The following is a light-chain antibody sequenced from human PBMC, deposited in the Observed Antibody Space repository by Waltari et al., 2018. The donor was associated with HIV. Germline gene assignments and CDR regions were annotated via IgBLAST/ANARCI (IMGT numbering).Light chain of an antibody. CDR1: SSNIGHNS. V-gene: IGLV1-51*01. Sequence: QSVLTQPPSVSATPGQKVTISCPGSSSNIGHNSVFWYQQLPGTAPKLLIYDNNKRPSGIPDRFSGSKSGTSATLGITGLQTGDEADYYCATWDSGLSAVVFGGGTKLTVL. J-gene: IGLJ2*01. CDR3: ATWDSGLSAVV. CDR2: DNN.